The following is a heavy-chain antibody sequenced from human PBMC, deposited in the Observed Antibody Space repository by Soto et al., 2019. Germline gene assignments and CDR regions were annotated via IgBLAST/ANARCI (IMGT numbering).Heavy chain of an antibody. CDR3: ARTALGWFDP. J-gene: IGHJ5*02. Sequence: PSETLSLTCSVSGGSISSYYWSWIRQPPGKGLAWIGYIFYSGSTNQSPSLKRRVTISVDTSKNQFSLKLRSVTAADTAVYYCARTALGWFDPWGQGTLVTFSS. CDR1: GGSISSYY. D-gene: IGHD2-21*02. V-gene: IGHV4-59*01. CDR2: IFYSGST.